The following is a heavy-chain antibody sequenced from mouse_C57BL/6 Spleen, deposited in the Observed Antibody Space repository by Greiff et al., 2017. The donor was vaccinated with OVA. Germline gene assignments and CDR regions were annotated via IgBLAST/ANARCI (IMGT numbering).Heavy chain of an antibody. V-gene: IGHV8-12*01. CDR2: IYWDDDK. Sequence: QVTLKVSGPGILQSSQTLSLTCSFSGFSLSTSGMGVSWLRQPSGKGLEWLAHIYWDDDKRYNPSLKSRLTISKDTSRNQVFLKVTSVDTADTATYYCARGGENYDRIYCAMDYWGQGTSVTVSS. J-gene: IGHJ4*01. D-gene: IGHD1-1*01. CDR3: ARGGENYDRIYCAMDY. CDR1: GFSLSTSGMG.